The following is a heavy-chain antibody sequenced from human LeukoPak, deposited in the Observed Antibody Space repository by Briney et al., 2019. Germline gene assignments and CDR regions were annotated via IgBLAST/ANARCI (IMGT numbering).Heavy chain of an antibody. J-gene: IGHJ6*03. CDR2: IYYSGST. CDR1: GGSISSSSYY. Sequence: PSETLSLTCTVSGGSISSSSYYWGWIRQPPGKGLEWIGSIYYSGSTYYNPSLKSRVTISVDTSKNQFSLKLSSVTAADTAVYYWAGGRSNSSYMAVWGKGPRSPSP. D-gene: IGHD3/OR15-3a*01. CDR3: AGGRSNSSYMAV. V-gene: IGHV4-39*07.